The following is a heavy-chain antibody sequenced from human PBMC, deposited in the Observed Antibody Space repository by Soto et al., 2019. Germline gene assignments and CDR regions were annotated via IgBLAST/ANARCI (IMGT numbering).Heavy chain of an antibody. D-gene: IGHD2-21*02. CDR2: ISYDGSNK. CDR3: ARDRGLSACCGGDCYSPYSFDY. V-gene: IGHV3-30-3*01. J-gene: IGHJ4*02. CDR1: GFTFSSYA. Sequence: QVQLVESGGGVVQPGRSLRLSCAASGFTFSSYAMHWVRQAPGKGLEWVAVISYDGSNKYYADSVKGRFTISRDNSKNTLYLQMNSLRAEDTAVYYCARDRGLSACCGGDCYSPYSFDYWGQGTLVTVSS.